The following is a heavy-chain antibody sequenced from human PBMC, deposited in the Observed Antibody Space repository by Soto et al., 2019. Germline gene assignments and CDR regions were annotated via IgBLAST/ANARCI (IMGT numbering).Heavy chain of an antibody. Sequence: SVKVSCKASGGTFSSYAISWVRQAPGQGLEWMGGIIPIFGTANYAQKFQGRVTITADESTSTAYMELSSLRSEDTAVYYCARDLTTVVQLTYYYYGMDVWGQGTTVTVS. D-gene: IGHD4-17*01. V-gene: IGHV1-69*13. J-gene: IGHJ6*02. CDR1: GGTFSSYA. CDR2: IIPIFGTA. CDR3: ARDLTTVVQLTYYYYGMDV.